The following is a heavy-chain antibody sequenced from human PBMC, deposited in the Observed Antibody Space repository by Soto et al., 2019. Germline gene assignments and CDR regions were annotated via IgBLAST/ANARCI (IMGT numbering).Heavy chain of an antibody. Sequence: ASVKVSCKASGYTFSSYAMHWVRQAPGQRLEWMGWINAGYGNTKSSQKFQDRVTISRDTSASTAYMELTSLRSEDTTVYYCARDTGDGTFDFWGQGTLVTVSS. CDR3: ARDTGDGTFDF. CDR2: INAGYGNT. V-gene: IGHV1-3*01. CDR1: GYTFSSYA. J-gene: IGHJ4*02. D-gene: IGHD7-27*01.